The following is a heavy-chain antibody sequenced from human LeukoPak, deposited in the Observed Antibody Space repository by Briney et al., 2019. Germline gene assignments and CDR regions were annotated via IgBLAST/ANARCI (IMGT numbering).Heavy chain of an antibody. J-gene: IGHJ2*01. V-gene: IGHV3-23*01. CDR3: ASGGIAVAVVQTDFDL. D-gene: IGHD6-19*01. CDR2: ISGRRDST. CDR1: GFTFSSYG. Sequence: GGSLRLSCPASGFTFSSYGMSWVRQAPGKGLEWVSTISGRRDSTSYADSVKGRFTISRDNSKNTLYLQMNSLRAEDTAVYYCASGGIAVAVVQTDFDLWGRGTLVTVSS.